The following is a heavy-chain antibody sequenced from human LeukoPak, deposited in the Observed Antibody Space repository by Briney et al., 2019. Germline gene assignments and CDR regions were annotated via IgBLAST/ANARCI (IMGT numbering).Heavy chain of an antibody. J-gene: IGHJ4*02. CDR2: ISFDAIQK. Sequence: QPGKSLRLSCAASGFTFSNYAINWVRQAPGRGLEWVAIISFDAIQKYYAYSVKGRFTISRDNSNNTLDLEMNNLTPADTAVYYCVRMKVATGRKFDYWGQGTLVTVSS. V-gene: IGHV3-30*04. CDR3: VRMKVATGRKFDY. CDR1: GFTFSNYA. D-gene: IGHD3-9*01.